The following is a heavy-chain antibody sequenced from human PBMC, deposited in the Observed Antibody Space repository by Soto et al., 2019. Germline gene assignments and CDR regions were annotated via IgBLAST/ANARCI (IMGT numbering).Heavy chain of an antibody. CDR3: ARDRGGFLAYYYYGMDV. Sequence: SETLSLTCAVYGGSFSDTYWNWFRQRPGKGLEWIGEINHNTNTIYNPSLTSRVTISVDTSKNHFSLKLSSVTAADTAVYYCARDRGGFLAYYYYGMDVWGQGTTVT. CDR1: GGSFSDTY. CDR2: INHNTNT. D-gene: IGHD3-10*01. J-gene: IGHJ6*02. V-gene: IGHV4-34*01.